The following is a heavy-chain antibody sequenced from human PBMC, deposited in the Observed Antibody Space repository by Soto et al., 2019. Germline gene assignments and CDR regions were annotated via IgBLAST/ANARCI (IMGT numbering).Heavy chain of an antibody. CDR1: GYTFTSYA. V-gene: IGHV1-3*01. Sequence: QVQLVQSGAEVKKPGASMKVSCKASGYTFTSYAMHWVRQAPGQRLEWMGWINAGNGNTKYSQKFQGRVTITRDTSASTAYMELSSLRSEDTAVYYCARRGVYCSSTSCYSLYGMDVWGQGTTVTVSS. CDR3: ARRGVYCSSTSCYSLYGMDV. J-gene: IGHJ6*02. CDR2: INAGNGNT. D-gene: IGHD2-2*01.